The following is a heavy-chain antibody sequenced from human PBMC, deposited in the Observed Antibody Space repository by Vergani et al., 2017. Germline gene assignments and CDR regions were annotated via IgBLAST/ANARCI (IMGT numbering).Heavy chain of an antibody. CDR1: GGTFSSYA. J-gene: IGHJ3*02. Sequence: QVQLVQSGAEVKKPGSSVKVSCKASGGTFSSYAISWVRQAPGQGLEWMGGIIPIFGTANYAQKFQGRVTITADESTSTAYMELSSLRSEDTAVYYCAKLSDIVVVPAAHTDDAFDIWGQGTTVTVSS. V-gene: IGHV1-69*01. D-gene: IGHD2-2*01. CDR2: IIPIFGTA. CDR3: AKLSDIVVVPAAHTDDAFDI.